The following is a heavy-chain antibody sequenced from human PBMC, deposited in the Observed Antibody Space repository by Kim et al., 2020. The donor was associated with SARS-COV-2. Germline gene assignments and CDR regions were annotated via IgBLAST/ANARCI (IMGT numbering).Heavy chain of an antibody. D-gene: IGHD6-19*01. CDR3: AKDHPSPGWPTFGD. CDR2: ITNNNGKT. CDR1: GFAVYRFA. V-gene: IGHV3-23*01. J-gene: IGHJ4*02. Sequence: WGSLRLSCAASGFAVYRFAMNWVRQAPGKGLEWISAITNNNGKTYYQDSVKGRFTISRDESKNIVYLHMSSLRVEDTAVYYCAKDHPSPGWPTFGDWGQG.